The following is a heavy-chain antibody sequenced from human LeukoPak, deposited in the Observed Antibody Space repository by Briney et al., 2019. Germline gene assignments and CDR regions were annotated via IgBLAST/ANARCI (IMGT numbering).Heavy chain of an antibody. CDR2: IIPILGIA. V-gene: IGHV1-69*04. CDR3: ARVANDYYDSSGYST. J-gene: IGHJ4*02. CDR1: GGTFSSYA. D-gene: IGHD3-22*01. Sequence: SVKVSCKASGGTFSSYAISWVRQAPGQGLEWMGRIIPILGIANYAQKFQGRVTITADKSTSTAYMELSSLRSEDTAVYYRARVANDYYDSSGYSTWGQGTLVTVSS.